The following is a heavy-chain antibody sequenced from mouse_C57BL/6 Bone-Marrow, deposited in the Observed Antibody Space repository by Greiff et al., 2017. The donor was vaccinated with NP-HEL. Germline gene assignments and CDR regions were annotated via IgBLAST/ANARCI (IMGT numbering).Heavy chain of an antibody. V-gene: IGHV1-63*01. D-gene: IGHD2-3*01. CDR2: IYPGGGYT. J-gene: IGHJ2*01. CDR1: GYTFTNYW. CDR3: ARGYDGYYFDY. Sequence: VQLKESGAELVRPGTSVKMSCKASGYTFTNYWIGWAKQRPGHGLEWIGDIYPGGGYTNYNEKFKGKATLTADKSSSTAYMQFSSLTSEDSAIYYCARGYDGYYFDYWGKGTTLTVSS.